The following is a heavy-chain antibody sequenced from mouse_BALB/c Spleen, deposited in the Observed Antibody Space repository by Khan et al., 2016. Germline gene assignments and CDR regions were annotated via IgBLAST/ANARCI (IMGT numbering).Heavy chain of an antibody. CDR3: AGGTPLAY. V-gene: IGHV1-80*01. Sequence: QVQLQQSGAELVRPGSSVKISCKASGYAFSSYWMNWVKQRPGQGLEWIGQIYPGDGDTHYNGTFKGKATLTADKSSSTAYMQLSRLTSEDAAVYFCAGGTPLAYWGQGTLVTVSA. CDR1: GYAFSSYW. D-gene: IGHD2-14*01. CDR2: IYPGDGDT. J-gene: IGHJ3*01.